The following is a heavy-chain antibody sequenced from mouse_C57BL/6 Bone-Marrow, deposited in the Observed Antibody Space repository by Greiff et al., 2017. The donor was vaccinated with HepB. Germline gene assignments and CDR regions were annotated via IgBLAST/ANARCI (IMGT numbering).Heavy chain of an antibody. Sequence: EVQLVESGGGLVQPGGSLSLSCAASGFTFTDYYMSWVRQPPGKALEWLGFIRNKANGYTTEYSASVKGRFNISRDNSQSILYLQMNALRAEDSATYYCARFPPSYYFDYWGQGTTLTVSS. CDR3: ARFPPSYYFDY. CDR1: GFTFTDYY. V-gene: IGHV7-3*01. J-gene: IGHJ2*01. CDR2: IRNKANGYTT.